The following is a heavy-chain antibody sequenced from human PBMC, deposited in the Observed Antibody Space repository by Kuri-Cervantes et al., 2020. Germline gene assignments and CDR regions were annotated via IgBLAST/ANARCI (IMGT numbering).Heavy chain of an antibody. J-gene: IGHJ3*02. CDR2: INAGNGNT. CDR3: ARDLRLSSYSGYAFDI. D-gene: IGHD3-3*01. Sequence: ASVKVSCKASGYTFTNCALHWVCQAPGQRLEWMGWINAGNGNTKYSQKFQGRVTMTRDTSARTAYMELSSLSSEDTAVYYCARDLRLSSYSGYAFDIWGQGTKVTVSS. V-gene: IGHV1-3*01. CDR1: GYTFTNCA.